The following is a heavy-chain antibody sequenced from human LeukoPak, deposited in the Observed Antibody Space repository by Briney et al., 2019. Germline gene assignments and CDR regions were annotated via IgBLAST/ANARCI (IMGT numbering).Heavy chain of an antibody. V-gene: IGHV3-7*03. Sequence: GGSLRLSCAASGLSFSRYWLTWVRQAPGKGLEWVANIKEDGSEKNYEGSVKGRFIISRDNAKNSLYLQMNSLRDEDTAVYHCVSRGCSGTSCYVGSLYYFDYWGQGTLVTVSS. CDR1: GLSFSRYW. J-gene: IGHJ4*02. CDR3: VSRGCSGTSCYVGSLYYFDY. D-gene: IGHD2-2*01. CDR2: IKEDGSEK.